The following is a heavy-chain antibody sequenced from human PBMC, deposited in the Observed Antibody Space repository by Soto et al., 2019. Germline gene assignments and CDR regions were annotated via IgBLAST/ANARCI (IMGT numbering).Heavy chain of an antibody. D-gene: IGHD5-18*01. Sequence: GGSLRLSCAASGFAFSDYYMSWVRQAPGKGLEWVSYISNSGSTTYYADSVKGRFTISRDNTKNSLYLQMNSLRAEDTAVYYCARDWDTAMVTADAFDIWGQGTMVTVSS. CDR2: ISNSGSTT. V-gene: IGHV3-11*01. J-gene: IGHJ3*02. CDR1: GFAFSDYY. CDR3: ARDWDTAMVTADAFDI.